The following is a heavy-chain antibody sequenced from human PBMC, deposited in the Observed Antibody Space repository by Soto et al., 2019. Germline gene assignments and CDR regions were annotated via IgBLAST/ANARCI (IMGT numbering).Heavy chain of an antibody. D-gene: IGHD3-22*01. V-gene: IGHV4-59*01. Sequence: SETLSLTCTVSGGSITGYFWSWIRQPPGEGLEWIGYIYYSGSTNYNPSLKSRVTISVDTSKNQFSLKLSSVTAADTAVYYCARERLDDSIGYYHDFWGQGTLVTVSS. J-gene: IGHJ4*02. CDR3: ARERLDDSIGYYHDF. CDR2: IYYSGST. CDR1: GGSITGYF.